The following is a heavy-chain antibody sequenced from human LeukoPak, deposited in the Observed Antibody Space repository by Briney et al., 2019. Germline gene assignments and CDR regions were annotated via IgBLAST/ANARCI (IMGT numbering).Heavy chain of an antibody. CDR3: ARGTPTTRDFDY. V-gene: IGHV3-23*01. Sequence: PGGSLRLSCAASGFTLSSYAMSWVRQGPGKGLEWVSAISVSGNTYHADSVKGRFTISRDNAKNSLFLQMNSLRAEDTAVYYCARGTPTTRDFDYWGQGTLVTVSS. CDR2: ISVSGNT. CDR1: GFTLSSYA. J-gene: IGHJ4*02. D-gene: IGHD4-11*01.